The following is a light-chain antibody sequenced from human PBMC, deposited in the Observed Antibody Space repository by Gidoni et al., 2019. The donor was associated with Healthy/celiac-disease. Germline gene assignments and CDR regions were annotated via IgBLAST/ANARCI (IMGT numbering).Light chain of an antibody. V-gene: IGKV3-15*01. CDR1: QSVSSN. J-gene: IGKJ4*01. CDR2: GAS. Sequence: EILMTQSPATLSVSPGERATLSCRASQSVSSNLAWYQQKPGQAPMLLIYGASTRATGIPARFSGGGSGTVFTLTISRLQSEDFAVYYCQPYNNWPLTFGGGTKVEIK. CDR3: QPYNNWPLT.